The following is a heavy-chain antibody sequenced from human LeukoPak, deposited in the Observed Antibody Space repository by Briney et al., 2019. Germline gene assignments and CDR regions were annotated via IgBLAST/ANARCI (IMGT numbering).Heavy chain of an antibody. CDR1: GYTFTGYY. D-gene: IGHD6-6*01. CDR2: INPNSGGT. V-gene: IGHV1-2*02. Sequence: ASVKVSCKASGYTFTGYYMHWVRQAPGQGLEWMGWINPNSGGTNYAQKFQGRVTMTRGTSISTAYMELSRLRSDDTAVYYCARALSEQLVRYYYYYYGMDVWGQGTTVTVSS. CDR3: ARALSEQLVRYYYYYYGMDV. J-gene: IGHJ6*02.